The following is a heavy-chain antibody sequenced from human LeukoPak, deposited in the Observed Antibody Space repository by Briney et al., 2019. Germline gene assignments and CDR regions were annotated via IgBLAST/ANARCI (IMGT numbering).Heavy chain of an antibody. D-gene: IGHD5-12*01. J-gene: IGHJ5*02. CDR1: GDSISSNTYY. V-gene: IGHV4-39*07. CDR3: ARDSSGYSGYVFDP. CDR2: IYYSGTT. Sequence: SETLSLTCIVSGDSISSNTYYWGWIRQPPGKGLEWIGSIYYSGTTHYNPSLKSRVTISVDTSKNQFSLKLSSVTAADTAVYYCARDSSGYSGYVFDPWGQGTLVTVSS.